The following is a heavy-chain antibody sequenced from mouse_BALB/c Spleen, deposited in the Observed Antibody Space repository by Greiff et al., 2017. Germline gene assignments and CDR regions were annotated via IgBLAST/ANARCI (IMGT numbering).Heavy chain of an antibody. V-gene: IGHV5-6-3*01. CDR2: INSNGGST. D-gene: IGHD1-1*01. CDR1: GFTFSSYG. Sequence: EVHLVESGGGLVQPGGSLKLSCAASGFTFSSYGMSWVRQTPDKRLELVATINSNGGSTYYPDSVKGRFTISRDNAKNTLYLQMSSLKSEDTAMYYCARDDYYGSSLYYFDYWGQGTTLTVSS. J-gene: IGHJ2*01. CDR3: ARDDYYGSSLYYFDY.